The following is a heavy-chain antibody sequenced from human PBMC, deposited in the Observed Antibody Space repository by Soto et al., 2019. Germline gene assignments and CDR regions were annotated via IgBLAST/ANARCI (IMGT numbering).Heavy chain of an antibody. CDR1: GFTFSAYT. D-gene: IGHD1-20*01. J-gene: IGHJ6*02. CDR3: ARGTESSKWNDGLMDV. Sequence: EVQLVESGGGLVKPGGSLRLSCAASGFTFSAYTMNWVRQAPGKGLEWISSIDTGSKFMFYADSVTGPFTISRDNAKNSLYLQINSLRAEDTAVYYCARGTESSKWNDGLMDVWGQGTTVTVSS. CDR2: IDTGSKFM. V-gene: IGHV3-21*01.